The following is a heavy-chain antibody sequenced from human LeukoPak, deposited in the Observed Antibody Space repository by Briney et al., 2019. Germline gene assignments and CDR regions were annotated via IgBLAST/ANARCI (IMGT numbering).Heavy chain of an antibody. J-gene: IGHJ6*03. CDR1: GFTVSSNY. CDR2: IYSGGST. Sequence: GGSLRPSCAASGFTVSSNYMSWVRQAPGKGLEWGSVIYSGGSTYYADSVKGRFTISRDKSKNTLYLQMNGLRAEDTAVYYCASGNDFFYYYYSMDVWGKGTTVTVSS. V-gene: IGHV3-53*01. CDR3: ASGNDFFYYYYSMDV. D-gene: IGHD1-1*01.